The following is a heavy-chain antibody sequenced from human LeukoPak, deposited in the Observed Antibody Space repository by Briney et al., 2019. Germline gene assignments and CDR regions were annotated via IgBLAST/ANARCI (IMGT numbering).Heavy chain of an antibody. V-gene: IGHV4-59*08. J-gene: IGHJ4*02. CDR2: IYYSGST. Sequence: PSETLSLTCTVSGGSISRYYWSWVRQPPGKGREWGGYIYYSGSTKYNTSLKRRVNISGDKSKKQFSLKLSSVTAADTAVYYCARLWRAYCGGDCYSYYFDYWGQGTLLTVSS. CDR3: ARLWRAYCGGDCYSYYFDY. D-gene: IGHD2-21*02. CDR1: GGSISRYY.